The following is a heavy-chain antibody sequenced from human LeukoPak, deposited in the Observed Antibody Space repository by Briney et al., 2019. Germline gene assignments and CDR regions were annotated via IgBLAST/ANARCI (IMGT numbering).Heavy chain of an antibody. CDR3: ARDFFPIVDSTWYEIGY. CDR2: ISYDGYDK. Sequence: PGGCLRLSCAASGFTFNDYAMYWVRQTPGKGLEWVTLISYDGYDKSYADSVRGRFTISRDNSKNTLYLQMDSLRSEDTAVYYCARDFFPIVDSTWYEIGYWGQGTLVTVSS. J-gene: IGHJ4*02. CDR1: GFTFNDYA. D-gene: IGHD2-21*01. V-gene: IGHV3-30-3*01.